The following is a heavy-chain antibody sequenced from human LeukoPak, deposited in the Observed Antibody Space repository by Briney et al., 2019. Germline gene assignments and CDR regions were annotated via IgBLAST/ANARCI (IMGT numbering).Heavy chain of an antibody. CDR3: ARDHGDFVGVRVGFGS. CDR1: GYTFTNYA. D-gene: IGHD4-17*01. CDR2: ISGYNGNT. Sequence: GASVKVSCKASGYTFTNYAISWVRQAPGQGLEWVARISGYNGNTDYAQKVKDRLTVTADTSTAYLEMRGLTSDDTAVYYCARDHGDFVGVRVGFGSWGQGTLVTVSS. J-gene: IGHJ4*02. V-gene: IGHV1-18*01.